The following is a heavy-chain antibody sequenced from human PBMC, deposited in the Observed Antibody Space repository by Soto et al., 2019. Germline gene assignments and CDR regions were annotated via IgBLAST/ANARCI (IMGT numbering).Heavy chain of an antibody. Sequence: GALRLSCAASGFTFSIYATTWVRQSPGNGLEWVSSMSRTGDNTYYADSVKGRFTISRDNSKNTLYLQMNSLRAEDTAIYYCAKDQSNSNPLYYFDFWGPGTLVTVSS. CDR2: MSRTGDNT. CDR3: AKDQSNSNPLYYFDF. D-gene: IGHD3-22*01. CDR1: GFTFSIYA. J-gene: IGHJ4*02. V-gene: IGHV3-23*01.